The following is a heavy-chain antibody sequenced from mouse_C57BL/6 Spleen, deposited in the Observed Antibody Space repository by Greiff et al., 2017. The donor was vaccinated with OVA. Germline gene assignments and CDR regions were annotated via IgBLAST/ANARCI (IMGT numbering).Heavy chain of an antibody. CDR3: ARGITTVVYWYFDV. Sequence: VQLQESGAELARPGASVKLSCKASGYTFTSYGISWVKQRPGQGLEWIGEIYPRSGNTYYNEKFKGKATLTADKSSSTAYMELRSLTSEDSAVYFCARGITTVVYWYFDVWGTGTTVTVAS. J-gene: IGHJ1*03. D-gene: IGHD1-1*01. CDR1: GYTFTSYG. CDR2: IYPRSGNT. V-gene: IGHV1-81*01.